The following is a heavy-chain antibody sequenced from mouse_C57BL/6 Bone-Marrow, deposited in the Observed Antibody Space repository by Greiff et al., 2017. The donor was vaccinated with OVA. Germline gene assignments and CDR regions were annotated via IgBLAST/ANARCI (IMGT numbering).Heavy chain of an antibody. CDR3: TRRRDYDAGHYFDY. V-gene: IGHV1-5*01. Sequence: EVQLQQSGTVLARPGASVKMSCKTSGYTFTSYWMHWVKQRPGQGLEWIGAIYPGNSDTSYNQKFKGKAKLTAVTSASTAYMELSSLTNEDSAVYYCTRRRDYDAGHYFDYWGQGTTLTVSS. D-gene: IGHD2-4*01. J-gene: IGHJ2*01. CDR1: GYTFTSYW. CDR2: IYPGNSDT.